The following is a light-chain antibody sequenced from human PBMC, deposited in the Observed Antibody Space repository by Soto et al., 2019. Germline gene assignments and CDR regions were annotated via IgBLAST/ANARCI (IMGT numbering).Light chain of an antibody. Sequence: EIVLTQSPATLSLSPGEGATLSCRASQSISTHLAWYQQRPGQAPRLLIYDASNRATGIPARFSGSGSGTDFTLTINSLEPEDFAVYYCKQRSDWPPWTFGQGTKVEIK. CDR2: DAS. V-gene: IGKV3-11*01. CDR1: QSISTH. J-gene: IGKJ1*01. CDR3: KQRSDWPPWT.